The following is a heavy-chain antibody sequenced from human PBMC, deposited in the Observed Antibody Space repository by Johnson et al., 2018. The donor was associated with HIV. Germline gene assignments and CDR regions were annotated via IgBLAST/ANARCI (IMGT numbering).Heavy chain of an antibody. D-gene: IGHD6-19*01. CDR3: AREPVAVPGSNAFDI. Sequence: QMQLVESGGGVVQPGRSLRLSCAASGFTFSNFGMHWVRQAPGKGLEWVAVIWYDGSNKYYADSVKGRFTISRDNAKNSLYLQMNSLKAEDTALYFCAREPVAVPGSNAFDIWGQGTMVTVS. J-gene: IGHJ3*02. V-gene: IGHV3-33*01. CDR1: GFTFSNFG. CDR2: IWYDGSNK.